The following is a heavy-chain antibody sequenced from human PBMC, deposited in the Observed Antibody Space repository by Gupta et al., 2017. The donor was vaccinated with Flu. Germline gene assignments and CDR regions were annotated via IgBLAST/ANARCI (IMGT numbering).Heavy chain of an antibody. D-gene: IGHD3-9*01. J-gene: IGHJ4*02. CDR2: IWYDGSNK. CDR3: ARDTGNDILTGYDC. V-gene: IGHV3-33*01. CDR1: GFTFTNYA. Sequence: QVKLVESGGGVVQPGRSLRLSCAASGFTFTNYAMHWVRQAPGKGLEWVAVIWYDGSNKYYADSVKGRFTISRDNSKNTLYLQINSLRAEDTAVYYCARDTGNDILTGYDCWGQGTLVTVSP.